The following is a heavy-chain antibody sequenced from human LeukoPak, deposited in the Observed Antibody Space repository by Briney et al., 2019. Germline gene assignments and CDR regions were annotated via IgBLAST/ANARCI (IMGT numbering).Heavy chain of an antibody. CDR1: GASISSSSYY. V-gene: IGHV4-39*01. D-gene: IGHD4-11*01. CDR2: FYYSGNT. J-gene: IGHJ4*02. CDR3: ARPEINDYSRF. Sequence: SETLSLTCTVSGASISSSSYYWGWIRQPPGKGLEWIGSFYYSGNTYYNPSLKSRVTISVDTSKNQFSLKLSSVTAADTAVYYCARPEINDYSRFWGQGILVTVSS.